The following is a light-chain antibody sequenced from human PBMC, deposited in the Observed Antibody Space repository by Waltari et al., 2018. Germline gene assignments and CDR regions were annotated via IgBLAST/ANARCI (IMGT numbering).Light chain of an antibody. CDR2: DAS. V-gene: IGKV1-33*01. J-gene: IGKJ3*01. Sequence: DIQMTQSPSSLSASVGDRVTIPCQADQDISNYLLWYQQKPGKAPRVLIYDASTLERGVPSRFSGSGSGTDFTFTIAALQPEDFATYFCQHYDNFPFTFGPGTTVDVK. CDR1: QDISNY. CDR3: QHYDNFPFT.